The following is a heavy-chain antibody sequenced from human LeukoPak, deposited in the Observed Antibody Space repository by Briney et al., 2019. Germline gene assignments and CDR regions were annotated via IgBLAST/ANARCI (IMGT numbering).Heavy chain of an antibody. CDR2: IYPGDSDT. J-gene: IGHJ4*02. CDR3: ARHGGSYYFDY. V-gene: IGHV5-51*01. D-gene: IGHD1-26*01. CDR1: GYSFTSYW. Sequence: GESLKISCKGSGYSFTSYWIGWVRQMPGKGLEWMGIIYPGDSDTRYSPSFQGQVTISADKPFSHAYMQRSSLKASDTAMYYCARHGGSYYFDYWGQGTLVTVSS.